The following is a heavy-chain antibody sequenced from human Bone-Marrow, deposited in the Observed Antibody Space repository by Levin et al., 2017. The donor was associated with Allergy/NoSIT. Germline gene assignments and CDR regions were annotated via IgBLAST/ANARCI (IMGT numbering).Heavy chain of an antibody. CDR2: ISGGGGNT. V-gene: IGHV3-23*01. CDR1: GFTFSSFA. Sequence: ESLKISCAASGFTFSSFAMSWVRQAPGKGLEWVSTISGGGGNTNYADSVKGRFTISRDNSKNTLFLQMNSLTAEDTALYYCAKAGSSWYIEIDHWGQGTLVTVSS. CDR3: AKAGSSWYIEIDH. J-gene: IGHJ4*02. D-gene: IGHD6-13*01.